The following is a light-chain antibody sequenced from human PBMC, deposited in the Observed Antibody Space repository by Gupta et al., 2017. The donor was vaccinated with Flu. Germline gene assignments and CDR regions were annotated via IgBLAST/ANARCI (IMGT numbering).Light chain of an antibody. Sequence: QSVLTQPPSASGPPGQRVPICCSGGSTNIGSSSVNWDQHSPGTAPKLLINNNNYRPSGVPDRFSGSKSGTTASLVISGLQSEDEAEYYCAAWDDSLNGYVFGTGTTVTVL. CDR1: STNIGSSS. J-gene: IGLJ1*01. V-gene: IGLV1-44*01. CDR2: NNN. CDR3: AAWDDSLNGYV.